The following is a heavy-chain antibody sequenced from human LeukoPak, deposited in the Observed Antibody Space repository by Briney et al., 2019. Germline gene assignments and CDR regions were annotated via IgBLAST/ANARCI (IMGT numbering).Heavy chain of an antibody. CDR3: ARGYMRRGLFDY. CDR2: ISAYNGNT. D-gene: IGHD3-16*02. J-gene: IGHJ4*02. V-gene: IGHV1-18*01. Sequence: ASVKVSCKASGYTFTSYGISWVRQAPGQGREWMGWISAYNGNTNYAQKLQGRVTMTTDTSTSTAYMELRSLRSDDTAVYSCARGYMRRGLFDYWGQGTLVTVSS. CDR1: GYTFTSYG.